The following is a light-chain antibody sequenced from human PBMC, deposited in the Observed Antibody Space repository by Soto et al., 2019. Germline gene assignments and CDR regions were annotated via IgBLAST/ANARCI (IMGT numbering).Light chain of an antibody. CDR3: HQYENPPT. J-gene: IGKJ5*01. CDR2: DAS. Sequence: IQMTQSPSTLSATVGDRVTIPCRASQSISSWLAWYQQKPGKAPKLLIYDASTLESGVPSRFSGSGSGSEFTLTISRLQPDDSATYYCHQYENPPTFCQGTRLEI. V-gene: IGKV1-5*01. CDR1: QSISSW.